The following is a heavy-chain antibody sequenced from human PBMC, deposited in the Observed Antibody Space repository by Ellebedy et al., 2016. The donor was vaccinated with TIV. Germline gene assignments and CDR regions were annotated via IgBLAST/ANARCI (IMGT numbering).Heavy chain of an antibody. D-gene: IGHD3-3*01. CDR1: GYTFTSYG. Sequence: ASVKVSCKASGYTFTSYGISWVRQAPGQGLQWLGRIIPILAIANYAQTFQGRLTITADKPTRTVYMELSSLTSEDTAVYYCARDAIQFLEWVYKYGMDVWGQGTTVTVSS. CDR3: ARDAIQFLEWVYKYGMDV. J-gene: IGHJ6*02. CDR2: IIPILAIA. V-gene: IGHV1-69*04.